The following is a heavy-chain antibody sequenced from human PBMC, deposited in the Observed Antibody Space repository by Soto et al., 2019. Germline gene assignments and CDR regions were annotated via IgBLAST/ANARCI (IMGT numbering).Heavy chain of an antibody. CDR2: ISWNSGSI. Sequence: EVQLVESGGGLVQPCRYLILSCAASGFTFDDYAMHWVRQAPGKGLEWGSGISWNSGSIAYADSVKGRFTISIDNAKNSLFLQINNLGAEDTALYYCTKGGYSSSCPYVFDIWCQVTMVTISS. V-gene: IGHV3-9*01. CDR3: TKGGYSSSCPYVFDI. CDR1: GFTFDDYA. D-gene: IGHD6-13*01. J-gene: IGHJ3*02.